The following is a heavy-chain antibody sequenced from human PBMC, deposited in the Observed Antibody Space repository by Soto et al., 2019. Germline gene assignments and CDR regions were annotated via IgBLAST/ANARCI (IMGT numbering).Heavy chain of an antibody. CDR1: RYTNTSYA. CDR3: ARDQNCSGGSCYLFDY. Sequence: ASVKPTSKAPRYTNTSYAMHSLHQAPGQRLEWMGWINAGNGNTKYSQKLQGRVTITRDTSASTAYMELSSLRSEDTAVYYCARDQNCSGGSCYLFDYWGQGTLVIVSS. J-gene: IGHJ4*02. CDR2: INAGNGNT. D-gene: IGHD2-15*01. V-gene: IGHV1-3*01.